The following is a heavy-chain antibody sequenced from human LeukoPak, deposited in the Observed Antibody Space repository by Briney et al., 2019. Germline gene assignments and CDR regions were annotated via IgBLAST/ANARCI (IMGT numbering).Heavy chain of an antibody. CDR3: ARHISSGGTYAHFDY. D-gene: IGHD1-26*01. V-gene: IGHV4-59*08. J-gene: IGHJ4*02. CDR2: IHYNGIT. Sequence: SETLSLTCTVSGSMYNYYWSWIRQPPGKGLEWIGYIHYNGITNCNPSLKSRVTMSLDTSKNQVSLKLNSVTAADTAVYYCARHISSGGTYAHFDYWGQGPLVTVSS. CDR1: GSMYNYY.